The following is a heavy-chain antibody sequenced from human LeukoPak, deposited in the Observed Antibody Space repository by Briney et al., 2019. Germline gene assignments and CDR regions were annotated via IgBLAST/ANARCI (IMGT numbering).Heavy chain of an antibody. V-gene: IGHV1-2*04. CDR3: ARAISGWYPRYYYYGMDV. CDR1: GYTFTGYY. J-gene: IGHJ6*02. Sequence: GASVKVSCKASGYTFTGYYMHWVRQAPGQGLEWMGWINPNSGGTNYAQKFQGWVTMTRDTSISTAYMELSRLRSDDTAVYYCARAISGWYPRYYYYGMDVWGQGTTVTVSS. D-gene: IGHD6-19*01. CDR2: INPNSGGT.